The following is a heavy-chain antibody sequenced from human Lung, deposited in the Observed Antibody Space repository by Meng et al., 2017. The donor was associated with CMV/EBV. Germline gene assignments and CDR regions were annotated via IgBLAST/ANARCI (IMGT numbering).Heavy chain of an antibody. D-gene: IGHD7-27*01. J-gene: IGHJ4*02. CDR2: IHPNTGVT. CDR3: ARDDNWGPDY. V-gene: IGHV1-2*02. Sequence: KVYCKASGYPFTGHFMHWVRQAPGQGLEWMGWIHPNTGVTNYAQNFQGRVTMTRDTSIRTLYMELSGLRSDDTAMYYCARDDNWGPDYWGQGTLVTVSS. CDR1: GYPFTGHF.